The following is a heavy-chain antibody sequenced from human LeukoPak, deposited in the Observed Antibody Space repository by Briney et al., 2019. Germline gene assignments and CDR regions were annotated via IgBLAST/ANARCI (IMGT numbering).Heavy chain of an antibody. J-gene: IGHJ4*02. CDR1: GGSINTYY. CDR3: ARGHSGSYYGY. D-gene: IGHD1-26*01. CDR2: IYFSGST. V-gene: IGHV4-59*08. Sequence: PSETLSLTCTVSGGSINTYYWSWIREPPGRGLEWIGYIYFSGSTDYNPSLKSRVTISLDTSKNQFSLRLSSVTAADTAVYYCARGHSGSYYGYWCQGTLVTVSS.